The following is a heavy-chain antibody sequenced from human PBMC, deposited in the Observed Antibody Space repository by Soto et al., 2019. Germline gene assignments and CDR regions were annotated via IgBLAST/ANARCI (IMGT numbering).Heavy chain of an antibody. CDR2: ISGSGGST. CDR3: AKEWGGYDHYGMAF. D-gene: IGHD2-15*01. J-gene: IGHJ6*02. V-gene: IGHV3-23*01. Sequence: GGSLRLSCAASGFTFSSYAMSWDRQAPGKGLEWVSAISGSGGSTYYADSVKGRFTISRDNSKNTLYLQMNSLRAEDTAVYYCAKEWGGYDHYGMAFWGQGSTVTVSS. CDR1: GFTFSSYA.